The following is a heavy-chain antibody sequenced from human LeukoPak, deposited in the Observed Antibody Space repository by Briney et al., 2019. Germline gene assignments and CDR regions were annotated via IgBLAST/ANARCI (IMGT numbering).Heavy chain of an antibody. D-gene: IGHD5-12*01. V-gene: IGHV3-66*01. J-gene: IGHJ4*02. CDR2: IYSGGST. Sequence: PGGSLRLSCAASELSVGSNYMTWVRQAPGKGLEWVSLIYSGGSTYYADSVKGRFTISRDNSKNTLYLQMNSLRAEDTAVYYRARGPSGYHNTGGQGTLVTVSS. CDR3: ARGPSGYHNT. CDR1: ELSVGSNY.